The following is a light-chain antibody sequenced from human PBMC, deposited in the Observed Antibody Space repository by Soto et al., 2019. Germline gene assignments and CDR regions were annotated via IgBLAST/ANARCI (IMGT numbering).Light chain of an antibody. Sequence: EIVLTQSPGTLSLSPGERATLSCRASQSVSSSYLAWYQQKPGQAPRLLIYGASSRATGIPDRFSGSGSGTDVTLTISRLEPEDFAVYYCQQYDSSPQTFGQGTKVEIK. V-gene: IGKV3-20*01. CDR3: QQYDSSPQT. CDR2: GAS. CDR1: QSVSSSY. J-gene: IGKJ1*01.